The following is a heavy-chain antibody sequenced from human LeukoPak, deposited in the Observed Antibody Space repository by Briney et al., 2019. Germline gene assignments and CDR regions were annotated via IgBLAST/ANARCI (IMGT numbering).Heavy chain of an antibody. V-gene: IGHV4-59*01. Sequence: PSETLSLTCTVSGGSISSYYWSWIRQPPGKGLEWIGYIYYSGRINYNPSLKSRVTISVDTSKNQFSLKLSSVTAADTAVYYCARILVGYGEDYWGQGTLVTVSS. J-gene: IGHJ4*02. D-gene: IGHD4-17*01. CDR3: ARILVGYGEDY. CDR2: IYYSGRI. CDR1: GGSISSYY.